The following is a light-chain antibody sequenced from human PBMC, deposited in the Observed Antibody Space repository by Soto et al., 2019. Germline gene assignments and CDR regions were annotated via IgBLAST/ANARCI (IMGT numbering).Light chain of an antibody. Sequence: ATHMTQPPSSLSASFGDRITITCRASRDIGSDLSWYQQKPGKAPTLLIYAASNLQSGVPSRFRGSRSGTEFTLTVSSLQSEDFAVYYCQQYNNWPSWTFGQGTKVDIK. CDR2: AAS. J-gene: IGKJ1*01. CDR3: QQYNNWPSWT. V-gene: IGKV1-6*02. CDR1: RDIGSD.